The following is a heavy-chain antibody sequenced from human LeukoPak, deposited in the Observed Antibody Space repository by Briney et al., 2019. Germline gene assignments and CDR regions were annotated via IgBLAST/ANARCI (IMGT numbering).Heavy chain of an antibody. D-gene: IGHD2-21*02. J-gene: IGHJ3*02. Sequence: GASVKVSCKASGYTFTSYYMHWVRPAPGQGLEWMGIINPSGGSTSYAQKFQGRVTMTRDTSTSTVYMELSSLRSEDTAVYYCARDLSLTEPAYCGGDCYSGDAFDIWGQGTMVTVSS. V-gene: IGHV1-46*01. CDR1: GYTFTSYY. CDR2: INPSGGST. CDR3: ARDLSLTEPAYCGGDCYSGDAFDI.